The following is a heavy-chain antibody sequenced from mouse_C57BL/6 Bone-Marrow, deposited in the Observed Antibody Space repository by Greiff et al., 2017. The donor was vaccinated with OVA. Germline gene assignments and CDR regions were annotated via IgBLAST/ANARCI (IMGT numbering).Heavy chain of an antibody. CDR2: IYPGDGDT. CDR3: ARLGYGSSYSMDY. J-gene: IGHJ4*01. CDR1: GYAFSSSW. V-gene: IGHV1-82*01. Sequence: QVQLQQSGPELVKPGASVKISCKASGYAFSSSWMNWVKQRPGKGLEWIGRIYPGDGDTNYNGKFKGKATLTADKSSSPAYMQLSSLTSEDSAVYFCARLGYGSSYSMDYWGQGTSVTVSS. D-gene: IGHD1-1*01.